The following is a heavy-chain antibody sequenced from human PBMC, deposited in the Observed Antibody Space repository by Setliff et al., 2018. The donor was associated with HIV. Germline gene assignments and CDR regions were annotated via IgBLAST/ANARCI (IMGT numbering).Heavy chain of an antibody. Sequence: SETLSLTCTVSGGSISSGSYYWSWIRQPPGKGLELIGYIYYSGSTSYNPSLKSRVTVLVDTSKNQVSLKLRSVTAADTAVYYCARVAGFWELLYYYYYYMDVWGKGTTVTVSS. D-gene: IGHD3-10*01. CDR3: ARVAGFWELLYYYYYYMDV. CDR1: GGSISSGSYY. J-gene: IGHJ6*03. V-gene: IGHV4-61*01. CDR2: IYYSGST.